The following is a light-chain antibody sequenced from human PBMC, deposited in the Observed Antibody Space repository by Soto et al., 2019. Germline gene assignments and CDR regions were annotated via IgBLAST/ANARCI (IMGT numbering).Light chain of an antibody. CDR2: DVN. Sequence: QSALTQPPSASGSPGQSVAIACTGTASDIGGYTFYSWYQQHPGKAPKLLRYDVNKRPSGFPDRFAGSKSGNTASLTVSGLQAEDEADYYCSAHGGTNPYVFGTGTKVTVL. CDR3: SAHGGTNPYV. V-gene: IGLV2-8*01. CDR1: ASDIGGYTF. J-gene: IGLJ1*01.